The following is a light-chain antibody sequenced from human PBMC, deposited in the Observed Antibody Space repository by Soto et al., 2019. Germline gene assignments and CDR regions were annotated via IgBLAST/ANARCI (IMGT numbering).Light chain of an antibody. CDR3: QQYNSYST. CDR1: QSISTW. Sequence: DIPMTQSPSTLSAFVGDRVTITCRASQSISTWLAWYQQKPGKAPKLLIYDASSLESGVPSRFSGSGSGTEFTLTISSLQPEDFASYYCQQYNSYSTFGQGTKVEIK. V-gene: IGKV1-5*01. CDR2: DAS. J-gene: IGKJ1*01.